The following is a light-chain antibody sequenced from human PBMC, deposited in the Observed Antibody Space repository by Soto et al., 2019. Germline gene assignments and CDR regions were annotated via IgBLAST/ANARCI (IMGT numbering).Light chain of an antibody. V-gene: IGKV1-33*01. J-gene: IGKJ2*01. CDR2: GAS. CDR3: QQYDKFPYT. CDR1: QDISNY. Sequence: DIQMTQSPSSLSASVGDRVTITCQASQDISNYLNWYQQKAGKAPKVLIYGASNLETGVPSRFSGGGSGTDFAFTISSLQPEDTATYVCQQYDKFPYTFAQGT.